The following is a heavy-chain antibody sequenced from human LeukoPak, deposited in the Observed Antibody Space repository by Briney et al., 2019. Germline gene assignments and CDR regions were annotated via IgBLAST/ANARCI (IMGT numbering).Heavy chain of an antibody. Sequence: GRSLTLSCAPSGFTFSSYGMHWDRQAPDNWLEWVAVISYDGSNKYYTDSVKGRFTISRDNSKNTLYLQMNSPRAEDTAVYYCAKDRIAAAVFHYYYGMDVWGQGTTVTVSS. CDR2: ISYDGSNK. D-gene: IGHD6-13*01. J-gene: IGHJ6*02. CDR3: AKDRIAAAVFHYYYGMDV. V-gene: IGHV3-30*18. CDR1: GFTFSSYG.